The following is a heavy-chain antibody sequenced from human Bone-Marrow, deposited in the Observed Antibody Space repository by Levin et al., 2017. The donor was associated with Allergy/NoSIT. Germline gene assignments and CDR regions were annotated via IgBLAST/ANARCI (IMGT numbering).Heavy chain of an antibody. CDR3: ANDPGEFDY. V-gene: IGHV3-23*01. CDR1: GLTFSNYA. D-gene: IGHD1-14*01. CDR2: ISGSGGST. Sequence: GGSLRLSCAASGLTFSNYAMSWVRQAPGKGLDWVSSISGSGGSTYYADSVKGRFTISRDNSKNTLYLQMNSLRAEDTAVYYCANDPGEFDYWGQGTLVTVSS. J-gene: IGHJ4*02.